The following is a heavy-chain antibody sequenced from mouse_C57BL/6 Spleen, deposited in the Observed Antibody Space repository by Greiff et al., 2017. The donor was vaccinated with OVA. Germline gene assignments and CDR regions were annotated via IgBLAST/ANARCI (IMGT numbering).Heavy chain of an antibody. CDR2: IYPGDGDT. J-gene: IGHJ1*03. CDR1: GYAFSSYW. V-gene: IGHV1-80*01. CDR3: ARILYSNYGYFDV. D-gene: IGHD2-5*01. Sequence: QVQLQQSGAELVKPGASVKISCKASGYAFSSYWMNWVKQRPGQGLEWIGQIYPGDGDTNYNGKFKGKATLTADKSSSTAYMQLSSLTSEDSAVYFCARILYSNYGYFDVWGTGTTVTVSS.